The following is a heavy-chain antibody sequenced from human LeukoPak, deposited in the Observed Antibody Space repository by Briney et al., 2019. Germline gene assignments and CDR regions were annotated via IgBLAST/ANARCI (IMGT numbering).Heavy chain of an antibody. J-gene: IGHJ4*02. Sequence: PGGSLRLSCAASVYTFSSYAMSGVPQAPGKGGEWVSAISGSGGGTYYADSVRSVVNISRDNSKNTLYLQMNSLRAEDTAVYYCAKDRIVVVAARIDYWGQGTLVTVSS. D-gene: IGHD2-15*01. CDR3: AKDRIVVVAARIDY. CDR2: ISGSGGGT. CDR1: VYTFSSYA. V-gene: IGHV3-23*01.